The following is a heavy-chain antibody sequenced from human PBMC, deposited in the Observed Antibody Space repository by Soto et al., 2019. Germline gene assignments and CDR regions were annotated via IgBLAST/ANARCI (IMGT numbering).Heavy chain of an antibody. CDR1: GFPFNTYA. Sequence: PGGSLRLSCEASGFPFNTYAMTWFRQVPGMGLEWVSTTSNNGNTDFAESVRGRFTVSRDNSKNILYLQMTNLRVEDAAIYFCAKDLRPGLIVPTKSGCDPWGQRTQVTVSS. D-gene: IGHD2-21*01. J-gene: IGHJ5*02. CDR2: TSNNGNT. CDR3: AKDLRPGLIVPTKSGCDP. V-gene: IGHV3-23*01.